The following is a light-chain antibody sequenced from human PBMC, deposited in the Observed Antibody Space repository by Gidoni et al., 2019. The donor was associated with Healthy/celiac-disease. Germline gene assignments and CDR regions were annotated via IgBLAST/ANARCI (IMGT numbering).Light chain of an antibody. V-gene: IGKV3-20*01. Sequence: VLTQSPGTLSLSPGERATLSCRASQSVSSSYLAWYQQKPGQAPRLLSYGASSRATGIPDRFSGSGSGTDFTLTISRLEPEDFAVYYCQQYGSSLFTFGPGTKVDIK. CDR2: GAS. CDR1: QSVSSSY. J-gene: IGKJ3*01. CDR3: QQYGSSLFT.